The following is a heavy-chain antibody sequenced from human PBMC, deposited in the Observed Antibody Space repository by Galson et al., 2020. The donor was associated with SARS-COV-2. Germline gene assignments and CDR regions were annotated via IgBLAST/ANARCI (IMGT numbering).Heavy chain of an antibody. J-gene: IGHJ4*02. CDR2: ISDDGGRT. D-gene: IGHD2-2*01. V-gene: IGHV3-23*01. CDR3: AKDTWGFCSSASCYPFDC. Sequence: GESLKISCTTSGFVFSSYSMNWVRQASGKGLEWVSTISDDGGRTYYSDSVKGRFTISRGNSKNTLYLQMNSLREEDTAVYYCAKDTWGFCSSASCYPFDCWGQGTLVTVSS. CDR1: GFVFSSYS.